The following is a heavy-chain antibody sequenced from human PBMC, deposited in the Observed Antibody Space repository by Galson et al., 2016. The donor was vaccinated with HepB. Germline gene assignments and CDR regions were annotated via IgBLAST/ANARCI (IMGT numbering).Heavy chain of an antibody. Sequence: SVKVSCKASGYTFTSNYIHWVRQAPGQGLEWMGWISGYNGNTNYSQKLQGRFTMTTDTSTSTAYMELRSLRSDHTAVFYCARGPGVPSLRRALDYWGQGTLVTVSS. V-gene: IGHV1-18*04. CDR2: ISGYNGNT. D-gene: IGHD6-6*01. CDR3: ARGPGVPSLRRALDY. CDR1: GYTFTSNY. J-gene: IGHJ4*02.